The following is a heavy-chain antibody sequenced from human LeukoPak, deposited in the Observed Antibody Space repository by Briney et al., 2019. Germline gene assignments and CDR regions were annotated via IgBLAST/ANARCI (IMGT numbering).Heavy chain of an antibody. CDR2: INHSGST. Sequence: SETLSLTCAVYGGSFSGYYWSWIRQPPGKGLEWIGEINHSGSTNYNPSLKSRVTMSVDKSKNQFSLTLNSVTAADTAVYYCARGGYWAFDYWGQGALVIVSS. V-gene: IGHV4-34*01. CDR3: ARGGYWAFDY. D-gene: IGHD2-8*02. CDR1: GGSFSGYY. J-gene: IGHJ4*02.